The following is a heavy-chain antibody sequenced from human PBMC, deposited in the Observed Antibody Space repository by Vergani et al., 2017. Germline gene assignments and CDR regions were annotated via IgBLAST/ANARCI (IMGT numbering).Heavy chain of an antibody. J-gene: IGHJ6*02. CDR1: GFTFSSYA. CDR2: ISGSGGNT. Sequence: EEQREESGGGLVQPGGSLRLSCAASGFTFSSYAMSWVRQVPGKGLEWVSGISGSGGNTYYANSVKGRFTISRDNSKNTLYLQMNSLRADDTAVYYCAKGVYCSSTSCYEGRGYYYGMGVWGQGTTVTFSS. CDR3: AKGVYCSSTSCYEGRGYYYGMGV. D-gene: IGHD2-2*01. V-gene: IGHV3-23*04.